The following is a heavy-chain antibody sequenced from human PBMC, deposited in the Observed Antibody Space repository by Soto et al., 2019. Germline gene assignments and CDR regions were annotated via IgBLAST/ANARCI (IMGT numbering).Heavy chain of an antibody. Sequence: SETLSLTCTVSGGSISTGGYYWNWIRQHPGKGLEWIGYFYYSGSTYYNPSLKSRVTISVNTSKNQFSLKLSSVTAADTAVYYCARDPTPWGQGTLDTVSP. CDR1: GGSISTGGYY. CDR3: ARDPTP. V-gene: IGHV4-31*03. J-gene: IGHJ5*02. CDR2: FYYSGST.